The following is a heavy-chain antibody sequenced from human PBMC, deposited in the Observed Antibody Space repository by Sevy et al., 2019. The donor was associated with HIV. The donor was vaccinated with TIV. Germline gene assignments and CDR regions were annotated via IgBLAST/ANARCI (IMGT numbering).Heavy chain of an antibody. J-gene: IGHJ5*02. D-gene: IGHD3-22*01. CDR2: FSSSGTTI. CDR3: ARVDANYDKGFDP. Sequence: GGSLRLSCEASGFTFSSYEMNWVRQAPAKGLEWVSYFSSSGTTIKYADSVKGRFTISRDNAKNSLYMQMNSLRAEDTAVYYCARVDANYDKGFDPWGQGTLVTVSS. V-gene: IGHV3-48*03. CDR1: GFTFSSYE.